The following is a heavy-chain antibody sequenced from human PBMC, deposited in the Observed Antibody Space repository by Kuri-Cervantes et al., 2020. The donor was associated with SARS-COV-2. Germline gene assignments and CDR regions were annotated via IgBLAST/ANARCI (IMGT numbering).Heavy chain of an antibody. CDR1: GGSISNYN. CDR2: IYSRGKT. Sequence: SETLSLTCSVSGGSISNYNWNWIRKTPGKGLEWIGCIYSRGKTDHNPSLKSRVTISEDTSRNQFSLKLTSVTAADTAVYFCARGRGYHDSSGYYFDSWGQGTLVTVSS. V-gene: IGHV4-59*08. CDR3: ARGRGYHDSSGYYFDS. D-gene: IGHD3-22*01. J-gene: IGHJ4*02.